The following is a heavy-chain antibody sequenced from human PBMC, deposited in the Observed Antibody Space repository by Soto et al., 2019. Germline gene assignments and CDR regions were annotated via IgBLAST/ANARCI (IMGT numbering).Heavy chain of an antibody. CDR2: INTDGSAT. Sequence: EVQLLESGGGLVQPGGSLRLSCAASGFTFSNYWMHWVRRLPGKGLVWVSRINTDGSATNYADSVKGRFTVSRDNARNMQYLQMNSLRAEDTAVYYCARDGGGSWGQGTLVTVSS. J-gene: IGHJ5*02. CDR1: GFTFSNYW. D-gene: IGHD2-15*01. V-gene: IGHV3-74*01. CDR3: ARDGGGS.